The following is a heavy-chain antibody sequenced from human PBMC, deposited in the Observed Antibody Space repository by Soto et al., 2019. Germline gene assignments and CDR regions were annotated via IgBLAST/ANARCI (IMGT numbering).Heavy chain of an antibody. CDR3: ARESGGATATLDYYYFYMDV. V-gene: IGHV1-2*04. CDR2: INPNGGGT. D-gene: IGHD5-12*01. J-gene: IGHJ6*03. Sequence: VQLVQSGAEVKKPGASVKVSCKTSGDSFNDYYIHWVRQAPEQGLEWMGWINPNGGGTKYAQKLQGWVTVTSDTSIRRVYMELSSLRSGDTAVYYCARESGGATATLDYYYFYMDVWGKGTTVTVSS. CDR1: GDSFNDYY.